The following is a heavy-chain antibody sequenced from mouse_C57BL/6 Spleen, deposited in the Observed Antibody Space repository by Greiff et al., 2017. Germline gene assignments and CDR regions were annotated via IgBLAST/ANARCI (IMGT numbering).Heavy chain of an antibody. J-gene: IGHJ2*01. CDR3: ASYGSRGVCFDY. D-gene: IGHD1-1*01. CDR2: IYPGDGDT. V-gene: IGHV1-82*01. CDR1: GYAFSSSW. Sequence: VQGVESGPELVKPGASVKISCKASGYAFSSSWMNWVKQRPGKGLEWIGRIYPGDGDTNYNGKFKGKATLTVDKSSSTAYMQLSSLTSEDSAVYYCASYGSRGVCFDYWGQGTTLTVSS.